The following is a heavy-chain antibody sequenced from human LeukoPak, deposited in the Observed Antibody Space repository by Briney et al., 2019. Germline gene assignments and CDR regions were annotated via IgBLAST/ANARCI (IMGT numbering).Heavy chain of an antibody. CDR1: GGSFSGSY. CDR2: INYSGST. D-gene: IGHD5-12*01. J-gene: IGHJ4*02. V-gene: IGHV4-34*01. Sequence: PSETLSLTCAVYGGSFSGSYWSSIRQPPGKGLEWIGEINYSGSTNYNPSLKSRVTISIDTSKNQFSLKLSSVTAADTAVYYCARGGGSVARTAFDYWGQGTLVTVSS. CDR3: ARGGGSVARTAFDY.